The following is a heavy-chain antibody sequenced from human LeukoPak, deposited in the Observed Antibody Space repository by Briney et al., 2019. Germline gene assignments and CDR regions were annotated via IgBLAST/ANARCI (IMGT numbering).Heavy chain of an antibody. D-gene: IGHD3-22*01. Sequence: PGGSLRLSCAASGFTFSSYVMHWVRQAPGKGLEWVAIISYDGSNEYYADSVKGRFTISRDNSKNTLYLQMNSLRAEDTAVYYCAKDRGNYYDSLTPGNLIAFDIWGQGTMVTVSS. V-gene: IGHV3-30*04. CDR2: ISYDGSNE. CDR3: AKDRGNYYDSLTPGNLIAFDI. CDR1: GFTFSSYV. J-gene: IGHJ3*02.